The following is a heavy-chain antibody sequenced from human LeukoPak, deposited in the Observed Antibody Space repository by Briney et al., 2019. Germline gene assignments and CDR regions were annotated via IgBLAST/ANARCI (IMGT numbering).Heavy chain of an antibody. CDR3: AKGVSRGVDPTGLEY. D-gene: IGHD1-1*01. Sequence: SVKGRFTISRDNSKNTLFLQTNSMRPEDTAVYYCAKGVSRGVDPTGLEYWGQGTLVTVSS. J-gene: IGHJ4*02. V-gene: IGHV3-30*02.